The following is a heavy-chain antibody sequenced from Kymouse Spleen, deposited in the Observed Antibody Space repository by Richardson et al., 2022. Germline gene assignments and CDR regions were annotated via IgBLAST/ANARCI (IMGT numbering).Heavy chain of an antibody. D-gene: IGHD3-3*01. V-gene: IGHV3-74*01. J-gene: IGHJ6*02. Sequence: EVQLVESGGGLVQPGGSLRLSCAASGFTFSSYWMHWVRQAPGKGLVWVSRINSDGSSTSYADSVKGRFTISRDNAKNTLYLQMNSLRAEDTAVYYCARDDFWSGYYYYYYGMDVWGQGTTVTVSS. CDR1: GFTFSSYW. CDR2: INSDGSST. CDR3: ARDDFWSGYYYYYYGMDV.